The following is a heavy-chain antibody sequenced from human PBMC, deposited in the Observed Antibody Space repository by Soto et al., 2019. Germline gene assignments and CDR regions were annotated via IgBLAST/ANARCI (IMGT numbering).Heavy chain of an antibody. D-gene: IGHD3-10*01. J-gene: IGHJ4*02. Sequence: GASVKVSCKTSGYTFTNYGISWVRQAPGQGLEWMGWISADNGNTNYARNRQGRVTMTTDTSTGTSYMVLRSLTSDDTGVYYCARRGVLPDYWGQGTLVTVSS. V-gene: IGHV1-18*01. CDR1: GYTFTNYG. CDR2: ISADNGNT. CDR3: ARRGVLPDY.